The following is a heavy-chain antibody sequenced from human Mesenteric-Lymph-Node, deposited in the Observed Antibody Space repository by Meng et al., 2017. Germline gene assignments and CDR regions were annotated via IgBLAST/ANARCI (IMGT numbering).Heavy chain of an antibody. Sequence: GGSLRLSCAASGFTFSSYGMHWVRQAPGKGLEWVAVIWYDGSNKYYADSVKGRFTISRDNSKNTLYLQMNSLRAEDTAVYYCARSLDFWSGYYLSGGMDVWGQGTTVTVSS. D-gene: IGHD3-3*01. CDR2: IWYDGSNK. CDR3: ARSLDFWSGYYLSGGMDV. V-gene: IGHV3-33*01. J-gene: IGHJ6*02. CDR1: GFTFSSYG.